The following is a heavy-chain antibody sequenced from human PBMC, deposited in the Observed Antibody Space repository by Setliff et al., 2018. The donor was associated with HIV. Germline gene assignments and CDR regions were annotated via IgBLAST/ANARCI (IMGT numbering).Heavy chain of an antibody. J-gene: IGHJ2*01. Sequence: GSLRLSCAASGFTFSSYEMNWVRQAPGKGLEWVSYISSSGSTIYYADSVKGRFTISRDNAKNSLYLQMNSLRAEDTAVYYCARFTGDSHWYFDLWGRGTLVTVSS. CDR3: ARFTGDSHWYFDL. D-gene: IGHD4-17*01. CDR2: ISSSGSTI. CDR1: GFTFSSYE. V-gene: IGHV3-48*03.